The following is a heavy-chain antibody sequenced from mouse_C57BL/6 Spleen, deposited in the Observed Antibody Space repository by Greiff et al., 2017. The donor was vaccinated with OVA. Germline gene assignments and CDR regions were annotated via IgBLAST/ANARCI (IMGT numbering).Heavy chain of an antibody. Sequence: EVQGVESGGGLVQPKGSLKLSCAASGFTFNTYAMNWVRQAPGKGLEWVAHIRSKSNNYATYYADSVKDRFTISRDDSQSMLYLQMNNLKTEDTAMYYCVRHPFYAMDYWGQGTSVTVSS. CDR1: GFTFNTYA. CDR2: IRSKSNNYAT. V-gene: IGHV10-1*02. J-gene: IGHJ4*01. CDR3: VRHPFYAMDY.